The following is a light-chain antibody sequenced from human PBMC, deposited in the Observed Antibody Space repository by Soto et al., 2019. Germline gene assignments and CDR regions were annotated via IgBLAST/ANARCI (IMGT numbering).Light chain of an antibody. CDR1: QSVSSSY. V-gene: IGKV3-20*01. CDR3: QQYGSSPYT. Sequence: EIVLTQSPGTLSLSPGERATLSCRASQSVSSSYLAWYQQKPGQAPRLLIYGASSRATGIPARFSGSGSGTDFTLTISSLEPEDFAVYYCQQYGSSPYTFGPGTKLEIK. J-gene: IGKJ2*01. CDR2: GAS.